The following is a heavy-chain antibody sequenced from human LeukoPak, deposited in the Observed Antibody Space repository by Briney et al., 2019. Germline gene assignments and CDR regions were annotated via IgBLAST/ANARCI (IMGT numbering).Heavy chain of an antibody. CDR2: INHSGST. Sequence: PSETLSLTCAVYGGSFSGYYWSWIRQPPGKGLEWIGEINHSGSTNYNPSLKSRVTISVDTSKNQFSLKLSSVTAADTAVYYCARAQDYDTTQYYFDYWGQGTLVTVSS. J-gene: IGHJ4*02. V-gene: IGHV4-34*01. CDR3: ARAQDYDTTQYYFDY. D-gene: IGHD3-16*01. CDR1: GGSFSGYY.